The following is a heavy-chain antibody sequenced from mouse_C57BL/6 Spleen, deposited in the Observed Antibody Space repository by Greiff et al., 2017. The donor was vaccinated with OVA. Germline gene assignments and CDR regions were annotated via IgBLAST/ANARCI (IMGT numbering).Heavy chain of an antibody. CDR1: GYTFTSYW. V-gene: IGHV1-69*01. J-gene: IGHJ2*01. D-gene: IGHD2-1*01. CDR2: IDPSDSYT. Sequence: QVQLQQPGAELVMPGASVKLSCKASGYTFTSYWMHWVKQSPGQGLEWIGEIDPSDSYTNSNQKFKGKATLTVDKSSSTAYMQLSSLTSEDSAVYYGARDGKNGNYDYWGQGTTLTVSS. CDR3: ARDGKNGNYDY.